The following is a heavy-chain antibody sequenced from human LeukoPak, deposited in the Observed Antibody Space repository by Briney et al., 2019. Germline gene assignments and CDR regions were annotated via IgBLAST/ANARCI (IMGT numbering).Heavy chain of an antibody. J-gene: IGHJ4*02. D-gene: IGHD3-22*01. Sequence: GGSLRLSCAASGFTFSSYSMNWVRQAPGKGLEWVSAISGSGGSTYYADSVKGRFTISRDNSKNTLYLQMNSLRAEDTAVYYCAKDGERTSSGYYYVKDTWGQGTLVTVSS. CDR1: GFTFSSYS. CDR2: ISGSGGST. CDR3: AKDGERTSSGYYYVKDT. V-gene: IGHV3-23*01.